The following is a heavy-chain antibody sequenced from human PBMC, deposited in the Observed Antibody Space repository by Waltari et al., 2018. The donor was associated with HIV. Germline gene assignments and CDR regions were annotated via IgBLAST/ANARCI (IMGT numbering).Heavy chain of an antibody. CDR2: FWSDGVEI. D-gene: IGHD3-22*01. J-gene: IGHJ4*02. V-gene: IGHV3-33*01. Sequence: QVQLVESGGGVVQPGTSLTLSCAVSGFTFSNFAIHCVRQSPAKGLDCLAVFWSDGVEISYANSVKVRFTISKDSSQKTLYLHLTSLRAEDTALYYCARERKYYYDASGPFDYWGQGTLVTVSS. CDR3: ARERKYYYDASGPFDY. CDR1: GFTFSNFA.